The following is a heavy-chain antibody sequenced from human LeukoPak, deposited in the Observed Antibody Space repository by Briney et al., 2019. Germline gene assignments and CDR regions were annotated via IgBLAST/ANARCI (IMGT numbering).Heavy chain of an antibody. D-gene: IGHD2-15*01. Sequence: SETLSLTCAVYGGSFSGYYWSWIRQPPGKGLEWIGEINHSGSTNYNPSLKSRVTISVDTSKNQFSLKLSSVTAADTAVYYCARGLSSFDCSGGSCYSSWFDPWGQGTLVTVSS. CDR1: GGSFSGYY. V-gene: IGHV4-34*01. CDR2: INHSGST. CDR3: ARGLSSFDCSGGSCYSSWFDP. J-gene: IGHJ5*02.